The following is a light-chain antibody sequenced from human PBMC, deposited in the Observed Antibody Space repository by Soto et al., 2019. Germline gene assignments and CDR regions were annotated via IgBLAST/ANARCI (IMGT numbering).Light chain of an antibody. V-gene: IGKV3-15*01. CDR2: GAS. CDR1: QSVSSK. Sequence: EIVMTQSPATLYVSPGERATLSCRASQSVSSKLAWYQKKPGQAPRALIYGASTRATGIPARFSGSGSGTEFTLTISSLQSEDFAVYYCQHYNDWPPTWTFGQGTRVEIK. CDR3: QHYNDWPPTWT. J-gene: IGKJ1*01.